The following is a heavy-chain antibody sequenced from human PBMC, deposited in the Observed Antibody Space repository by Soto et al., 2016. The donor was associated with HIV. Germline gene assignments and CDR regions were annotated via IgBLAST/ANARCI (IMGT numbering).Heavy chain of an antibody. J-gene: IGHJ3*02. CDR3: TREEGAFDI. Sequence: QVQLVQSGAEVKKPGASVKVSCKASGQGLEWMGIINPSGGATTYAQKFQGRVTMTRDTSTNTVYMELSSLRSEDTALYYCTREEGAFDIWGQGTMVTVSS. CDR2: INPSGGAT. CDR1: G. V-gene: IGHV1-46*03.